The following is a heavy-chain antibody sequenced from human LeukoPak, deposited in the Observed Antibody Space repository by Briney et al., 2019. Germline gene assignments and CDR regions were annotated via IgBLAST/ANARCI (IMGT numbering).Heavy chain of an antibody. Sequence: GGSLRLSCAASGFTFSSYSMNWVRQAPGKGLEWVSSISSSSSYIYCADSVKGRFTISRDNAKNSLYLQMNSLRAEDTAVYYCARVDYYYDSSGYPSAFDYWGQGTLVTVSS. CDR3: ARVDYYYDSSGYPSAFDY. CDR1: GFTFSSYS. CDR2: ISSSSSYI. V-gene: IGHV3-21*01. D-gene: IGHD3-22*01. J-gene: IGHJ4*02.